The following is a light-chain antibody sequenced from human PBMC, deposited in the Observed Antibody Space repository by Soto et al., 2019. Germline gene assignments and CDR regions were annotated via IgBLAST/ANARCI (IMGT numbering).Light chain of an antibody. Sequence: EIVLTQSPGTLSLSPGERATLSCRASQSVSSNYLAWYQQKPGQAPRLLIYGASSRATGIPDRFSGSGSGTDFTLTISRLEPEDSAVYYCQEYGSSRTFGKGTKVESK. CDR2: GAS. CDR1: QSVSSNY. J-gene: IGKJ1*01. V-gene: IGKV3-20*01. CDR3: QEYGSSRT.